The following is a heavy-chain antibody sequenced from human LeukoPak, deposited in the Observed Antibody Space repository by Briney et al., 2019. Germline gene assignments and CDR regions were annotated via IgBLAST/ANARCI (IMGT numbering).Heavy chain of an antibody. CDR3: ARERGYYMDV. CDR1: GGSTSSGDYY. Sequence: SETLSLTCTVSGGSTSSGDYYWSWIRQPPGKGLEWIGYIYYSGSTYYNPSLKSRVIISVDTSKNQFSLKLTSVTAADTAVYYCARERGYYMDVWGKGTTVTVSS. V-gene: IGHV4-30-4*08. D-gene: IGHD3-10*01. J-gene: IGHJ6*03. CDR2: IYYSGST.